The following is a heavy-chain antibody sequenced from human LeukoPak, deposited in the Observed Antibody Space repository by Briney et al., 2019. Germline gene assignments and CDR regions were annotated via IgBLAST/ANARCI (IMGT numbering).Heavy chain of an antibody. V-gene: IGHV4-34*01. J-gene: IGHJ6*03. CDR2: INHSGST. CDR3: ARGNDSSSVDYYYYYYMDV. CDR1: GGSFSGYY. Sequence: SSETLSLTCAVYGGSFSGYYWSWIRQPPGKGLEWIGEINHSGSTNYNPSLKSRVTISVDTSKNQFSLKLSSVTAADTAVYYCARGNDSSSVDYYYYYYMDVWGKGTTVTVSS. D-gene: IGHD6-6*01.